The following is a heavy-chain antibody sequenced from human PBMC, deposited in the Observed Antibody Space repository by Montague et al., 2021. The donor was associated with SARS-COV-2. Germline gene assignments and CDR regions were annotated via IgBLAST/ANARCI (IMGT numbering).Heavy chain of an antibody. CDR2: IYARGTT. Sequence: SETLSLTCTVSGGSINSYYWSWIRQFAGKGLEWIGRIYARGTTTYNTSLKSRVFMSVDTSNTQFSLKLSSVTAADTALYYCAREDWYHGSGSSCIVDYWGQGILVTVSS. V-gene: IGHV4-4*07. CDR3: AREDWYHGSGSSCIVDY. D-gene: IGHD3-10*01. CDR1: GGSINSYY. J-gene: IGHJ4*02.